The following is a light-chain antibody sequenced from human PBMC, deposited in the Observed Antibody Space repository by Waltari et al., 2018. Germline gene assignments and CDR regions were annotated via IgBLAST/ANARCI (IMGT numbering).Light chain of an antibody. CDR1: SSDIGSYNH. CDR2: DVS. J-gene: IGLJ3*02. CDR3: SSYTGNDGFPWM. Sequence: QSALTQPPSASGSPGQSVTIACTGSSSDIGSYNHVPWYQQQPGKAPERKIYDVSKRPSGVPDRLSGSKSGKTASLTVSGLQAEDGADYYCSSYTGNDGFPWMFGGGTKRTVL. V-gene: IGLV2-8*01.